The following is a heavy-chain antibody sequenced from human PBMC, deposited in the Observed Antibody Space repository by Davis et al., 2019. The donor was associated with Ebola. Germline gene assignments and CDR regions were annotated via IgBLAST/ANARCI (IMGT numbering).Heavy chain of an antibody. CDR1: GFTFSSYW. J-gene: IGHJ4*02. V-gene: IGHV3-11*01. Sequence: GESLKISCAASGFTFSSYWMSWIRQAPGKGLEWVSYISSGGSAIYYADSVKGRFTISRDNGKKSLYLQMNSLRAEDTAVYYCARVTSWCFDYWGQGTVVTVSS. CDR3: ARVTSWCFDY. CDR2: ISSGGSAI. D-gene: IGHD2-2*01.